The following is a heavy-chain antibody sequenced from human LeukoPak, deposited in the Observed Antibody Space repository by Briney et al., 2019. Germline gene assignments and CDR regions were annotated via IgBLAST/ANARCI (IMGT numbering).Heavy chain of an antibody. Sequence: ASVKVSCKASGYTFNSYGISWVRQDPGQGLEWMGWISAYNGNTNYAQKLQGRVTMTTDTSRSTAYMELRSLISDDTAVYYCARGDYYDSSGHPSGAFDIWGQGTMVTVSS. V-gene: IGHV1-18*01. CDR2: ISAYNGNT. J-gene: IGHJ3*02. CDR1: GYTFNSYG. CDR3: ARGDYYDSSGHPSGAFDI. D-gene: IGHD3-22*01.